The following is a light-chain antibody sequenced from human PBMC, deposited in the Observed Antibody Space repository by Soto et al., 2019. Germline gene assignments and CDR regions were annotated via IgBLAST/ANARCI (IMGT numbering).Light chain of an antibody. J-gene: IGKJ4*01. CDR2: GAS. Sequence: EIVLTQSPGTLSLSPGDRSTLYCSSSQSVSSNLAWYQQKPGQAPRLLIYGASTRATGIPARFSGSGSGTEFTLTISSLQSEDFAVYYCQQYNNWPRLTFGGGTKVDI. CDR3: QQYNNWPRLT. CDR1: QSVSSN. V-gene: IGKV3-15*01.